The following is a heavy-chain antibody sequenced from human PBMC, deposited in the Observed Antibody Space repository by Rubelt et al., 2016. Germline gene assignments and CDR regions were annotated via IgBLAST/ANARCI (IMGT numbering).Heavy chain of an antibody. J-gene: IGHJ4*02. D-gene: IGHD2-8*01. CDR2: INHSGST. CDR1: GGSISSSSYY. CDR3: ARGYCTNGVCYGGDY. V-gene: IGHV4-39*07. Sequence: QLQLQESGPGLVKPSETLSLTCTVSGGSISSSSYYWGWIRQPPGKGLEWIGEINHSGSTNYNPSLKSRVTISVDTSKNQFSLKLSSVTAADTAVYYCARGYCTNGVCYGGDYWGQGTLVTVSS.